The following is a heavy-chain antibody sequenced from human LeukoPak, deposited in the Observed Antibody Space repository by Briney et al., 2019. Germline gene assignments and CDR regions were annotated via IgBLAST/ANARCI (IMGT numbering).Heavy chain of an antibody. J-gene: IGHJ4*02. CDR2: IKQDGTEK. D-gene: IGHD4-11*01. CDR1: GFIFSSYW. V-gene: IGHV3-7*01. Sequence: GGSLRLSCAASGFIFSSYWMSWVRQAPGKGLEWVANIKQDGTEKYYVDSVKGRFTISRDNAKNSLYLQMNSLRAEDTAVYYCASDGRYSQLLDYWGQGTLVTVSS. CDR3: ASDGRYSQLLDY.